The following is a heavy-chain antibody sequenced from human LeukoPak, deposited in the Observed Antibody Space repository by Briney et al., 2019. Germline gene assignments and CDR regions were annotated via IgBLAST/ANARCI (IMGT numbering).Heavy chain of an antibody. Sequence: GGSLRLFCPASGFTFSSYAMHWVRQAPGKGLEYLSAISSTGGSTFYANFVKVRFTISRDNYKNTLYLQMGSLRAEDSAVHYCARGKIPTLGVGAMLYYFDYWGQVTVVSVLS. D-gene: IGHD1-26*01. J-gene: IGHJ4*02. CDR3: ARGKIPTLGVGAMLYYFDY. CDR2: ISSTGGST. CDR1: GFTFSSYA. V-gene: IGHV3-64*01.